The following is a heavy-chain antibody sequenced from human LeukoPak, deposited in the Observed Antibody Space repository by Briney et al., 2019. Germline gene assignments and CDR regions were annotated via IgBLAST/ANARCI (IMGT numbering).Heavy chain of an antibody. CDR2: FDPEDGET. CDR3: ATVSSHATVTTPYFDY. D-gene: IGHD4-11*01. Sequence: ASVKVSCKVSGYTLTELSMHWVRQAPGKGLEWMGGFDPEDGETIYAQKFHGRVTMTEDTSTDTAYMELSSLRSEDTAVYYCATVSSHATVTTPYFDYWGQGTLVTVSS. J-gene: IGHJ4*02. V-gene: IGHV1-24*01. CDR1: GYTLTELS.